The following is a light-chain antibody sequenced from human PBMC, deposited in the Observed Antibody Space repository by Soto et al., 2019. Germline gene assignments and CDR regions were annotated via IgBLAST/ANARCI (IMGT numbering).Light chain of an antibody. CDR3: QQYNNWIT. CDR1: QRLSASD. CDR2: AAS. V-gene: IGKV3-15*01. Sequence: EIVLTQSPGTLSLSPGQRATLSCRASQRLSASDIAWYQQKPGQAPRLLIYAASNRATGVPARFSGSWSGTEFTLTISSLQSEDFAVYYCQQYNNWITFGQGTRLEIK. J-gene: IGKJ5*01.